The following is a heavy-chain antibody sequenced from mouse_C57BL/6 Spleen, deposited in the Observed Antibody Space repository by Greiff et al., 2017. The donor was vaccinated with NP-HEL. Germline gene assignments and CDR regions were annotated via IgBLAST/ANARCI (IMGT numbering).Heavy chain of an antibody. CDR2: ISTGSSTM. CDR1: GYTFSNYG. CDR3: ARSAYDYDFDY. J-gene: IGHJ2*01. D-gene: IGHD1-1*01. Sequence: EVKLQESGAGLVKPGASLKFSCTASGYTFSNYGMHWVRQGPEKGLEWIAYISTGSSTMNYDDTMKGGATLSRDKAKNTVCLQMSSLTSEDSAMYYCARSAYDYDFDYWGQGTTLTVSS. V-gene: IGHV5-17*03.